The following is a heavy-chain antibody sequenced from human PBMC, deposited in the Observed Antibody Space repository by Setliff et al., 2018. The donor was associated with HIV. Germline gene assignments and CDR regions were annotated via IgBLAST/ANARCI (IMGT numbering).Heavy chain of an antibody. CDR3: ARQWRDQYNSGVSTEYFQH. Sequence: SETLSLTCAVSAYSISSGYYWGWIRQPPGKGLEWIGSIYHSGSTYYNPSLMSRVTISVDTSKNQFPLKLRSVTAADTAVYYCARQWRDQYNSGVSTEYFQHWGLGTLVTVS. CDR1: AYSISSGYY. J-gene: IGHJ1*01. D-gene: IGHD3-22*01. CDR2: IYHSGST. V-gene: IGHV4-38-2*01.